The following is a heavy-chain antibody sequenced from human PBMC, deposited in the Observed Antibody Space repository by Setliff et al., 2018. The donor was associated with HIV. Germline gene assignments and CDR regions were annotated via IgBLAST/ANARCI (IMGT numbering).Heavy chain of an antibody. CDR1: GFSISSRYY. V-gene: IGHV4-38-2*02. Sequence: SSETLSLTCAVSGFSISSRYYWGWIRQSPGKGLEWIGNIYHTGSSYYNPSLNDRATISLDTSKNQFSLKLNSVTAADTAVYYCARDVRDLVISVYGFWGQGIPVTVSS. CDR3: ARDVRDLVISVYGF. J-gene: IGHJ4*02. D-gene: IGHD3-22*01. CDR2: IYHTGSS.